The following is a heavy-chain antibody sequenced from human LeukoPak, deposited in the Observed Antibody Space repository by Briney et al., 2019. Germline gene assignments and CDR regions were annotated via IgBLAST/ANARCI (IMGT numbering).Heavy chain of an antibody. J-gene: IGHJ4*02. V-gene: IGHV1-8*01. CDR2: MNPNSGNT. D-gene: IGHD5-18*01. Sequence: ASVKVSCEGSRYTFTSYDINWVRQATGQGLEWMGWMNPNSGNTGCAQKFQGRVTMTRNTSISTAYMELRSLRSEDTAVYYCARERNGYDYWGQGTLVTVSS. CDR3: ARERNGYDY. CDR1: RYTFTSYD.